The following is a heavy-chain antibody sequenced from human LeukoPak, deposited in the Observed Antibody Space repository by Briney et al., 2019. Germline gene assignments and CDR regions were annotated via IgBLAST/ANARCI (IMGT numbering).Heavy chain of an antibody. D-gene: IGHD1-26*01. CDR1: GGIFSSYA. V-gene: IGHV1-69*13. CDR3: ARGVVGATTGAYSFDY. Sequence: ASVKVSCKASGGIFSSYAISWVRQAPGQGLEWMGGIIPIFGTANYAQKFQGRVTIIADESTSTAYMELSSLRSEDTAVYYCARGVVGATTGAYSFDYWGRGTLVTVSS. J-gene: IGHJ4*02. CDR2: IIPIFGTA.